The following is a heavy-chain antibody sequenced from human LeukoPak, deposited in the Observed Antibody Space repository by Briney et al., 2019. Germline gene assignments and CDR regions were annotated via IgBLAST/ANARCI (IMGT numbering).Heavy chain of an antibody. J-gene: IGHJ4*02. CDR2: SHTSGST. D-gene: IGHD1-26*01. CDR1: GGSISGFY. CDR3: ARAVGATYYFDS. Sequence: PSETLSLTCTVSGGSISGFYWSWIRQPPGKELEWIGYSHTSGSTGYNPSLESRVTISVDTSKNQFSLRLSSVTAADTAVYYCARAVGATYYFDSWGQGTLVTVSS. V-gene: IGHV4-4*09.